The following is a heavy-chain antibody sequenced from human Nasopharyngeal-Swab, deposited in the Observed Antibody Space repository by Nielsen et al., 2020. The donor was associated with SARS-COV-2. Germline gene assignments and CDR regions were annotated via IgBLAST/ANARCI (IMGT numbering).Heavy chain of an antibody. CDR2: IYYSGST. CDR1: GGSISSSSYY. V-gene: IGHV4-39*01. CDR3: ARGAGAAAGTFFSRRRPENDY. J-gene: IGHJ4*02. D-gene: IGHD6-13*01. Sequence: SETLSLTCTVSGGSISSSSYYWGWIRQPPGKGLEWIGSIYYSGSTYYNPSLKSRVTISVDTSKNQFSLKLSSVTAADTAVYYCARGAGAAAGTFFSRRRPENDYWGQGTLVTVSS.